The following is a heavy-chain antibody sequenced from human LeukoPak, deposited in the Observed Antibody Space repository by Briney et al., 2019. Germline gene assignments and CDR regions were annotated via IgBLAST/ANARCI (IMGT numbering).Heavy chain of an antibody. Sequence: GGSLRLSCRGYGFIFGDHAMSWVRRPPGKGLEWVGFVRSRAYGATTEYAASVEGRFIISRDDSKDIAYLEMNSLETDDTALYYCARGPILLWIHNGMDVWGQGTTVIVSS. CDR2: VRSRAYGATT. D-gene: IGHD3-10*01. CDR3: ARGPILLWIHNGMDV. CDR1: GFIFGDHA. J-gene: IGHJ6*02. V-gene: IGHV3-49*04.